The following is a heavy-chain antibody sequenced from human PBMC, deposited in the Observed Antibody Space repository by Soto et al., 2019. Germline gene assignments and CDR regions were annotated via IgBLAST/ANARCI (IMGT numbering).Heavy chain of an antibody. D-gene: IGHD3-16*01. Sequence: QVQLEESGGGVVQPGRSLRLSCAASGFTFSSYAMHWVRQAPVKGLDWVAVISYDGSDKYYTDSVKGRFTISKDNSKNTLYLQMNSLRAEDTAVYYCARDRGGMGVYGMDVWGQGTTVTVSS. J-gene: IGHJ6*02. CDR3: ARDRGGMGVYGMDV. CDR2: ISYDGSDK. CDR1: GFTFSSYA. V-gene: IGHV3-30-3*01.